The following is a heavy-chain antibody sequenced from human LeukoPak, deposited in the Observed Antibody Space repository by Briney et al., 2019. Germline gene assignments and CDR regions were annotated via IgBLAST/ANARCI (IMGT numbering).Heavy chain of an antibody. D-gene: IGHD3-10*02. CDR3: ARLCYPGWYFDY. CDR1: GGSISSSSHY. Sequence: SETLSLTCTVSGGSISSSSHYWGWIRQPPGKGLEWIGSMYYSGISYYNPSLKSRVTISVDTSKNQFSLRLSSVTAADTAMYYCARLCYPGWYFDYWGQGTLVTVSS. V-gene: IGHV4-39*01. CDR2: MYYSGIS. J-gene: IGHJ4*02.